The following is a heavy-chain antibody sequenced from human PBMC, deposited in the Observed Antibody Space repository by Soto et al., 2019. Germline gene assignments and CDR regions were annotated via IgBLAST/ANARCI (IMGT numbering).Heavy chain of an antibody. CDR3: ARGKSIAAAGTPRDYYGMDV. D-gene: IGHD6-13*01. CDR1: GYTFTSYA. CDR2: INAGNGNT. Sequence: ASVKVSCKASGYTFTSYAMHWVRQAPGQRLEWMGWINAGNGNTKYAQKFQGRVTITRDTSASTAYMELSRLRSDDTAVYYCARGKSIAAAGTPRDYYGMDVWGQGTTVTVSS. J-gene: IGHJ6*02. V-gene: IGHV1-3*01.